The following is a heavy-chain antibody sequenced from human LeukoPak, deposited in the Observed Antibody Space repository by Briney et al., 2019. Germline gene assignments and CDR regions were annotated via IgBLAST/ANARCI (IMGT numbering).Heavy chain of an antibody. V-gene: IGHV4-34*01. CDR3: ARTYDFWSGYSYDAFDI. J-gene: IGHJ3*02. CDR1: GGSFSGYY. D-gene: IGHD3-3*01. CDR2: INHSGGT. Sequence: SETLSLTCAVYGGSFSGYYWSWIRQPPGKGLEWIGEINHSGGTNYNPSLKSRVTISVDTSKNQFSLKLSSVTAADTAVYYCARTYDFWSGYSYDAFDIWGQGTMVTVSS.